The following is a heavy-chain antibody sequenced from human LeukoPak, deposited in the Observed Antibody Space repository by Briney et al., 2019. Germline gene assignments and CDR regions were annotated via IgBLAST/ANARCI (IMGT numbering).Heavy chain of an antibody. V-gene: IGHV1-18*01. CDR3: ARGVTTESLDY. Sequence: ASVKVSCKASGYTFTSYGISWVRQAPGQGLEWMGWISAYNGNTNYAQKLQGRVTITTDTSTSTAYMELRSLRSGDTAVYYCARGVTTESLDYWGQGTLVTVSS. CDR2: ISAYNGNT. J-gene: IGHJ4*02. D-gene: IGHD4-17*01. CDR1: GYTFTSYG.